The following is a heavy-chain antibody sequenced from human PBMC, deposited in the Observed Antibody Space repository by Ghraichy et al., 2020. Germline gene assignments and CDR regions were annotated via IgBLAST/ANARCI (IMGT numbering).Heavy chain of an antibody. D-gene: IGHD5-18*01. CDR2: IYYSGST. CDR1: GGSISSYY. V-gene: IGHV4-59*01. Sequence: SETLSLTCTVSGGSISSYYWSWIRQPPGKGLEWIGYIYYSGSTNYNPSLKSRVTISVDTSKNQFSLKLSSVTAADTAVYYCARGPKKQLWLLYWGQGTLVTVSS. J-gene: IGHJ4*02. CDR3: ARGPKKQLWLLY.